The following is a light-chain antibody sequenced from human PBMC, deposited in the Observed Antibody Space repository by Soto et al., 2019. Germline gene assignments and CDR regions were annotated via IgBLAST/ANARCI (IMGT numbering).Light chain of an antibody. CDR3: QQYSHWPLT. J-gene: IGKJ4*01. CDR1: QSVYSN. V-gene: IGKV3-15*01. CDR2: GAS. Sequence: EIMMTQSPATLSVSPGDRATLSCRATQSVYSNVAWYQQKPGQAPRLLIYGASTRATGFPSRFSGSGSGTEFTLTIASLQSEDLGIYYCQQYSHWPLTFGGGTKVEI.